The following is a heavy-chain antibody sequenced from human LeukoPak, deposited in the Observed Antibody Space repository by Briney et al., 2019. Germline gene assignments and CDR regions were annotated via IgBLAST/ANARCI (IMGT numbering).Heavy chain of an antibody. CDR2: ISYDGSNK. V-gene: IGHV3-30*18. CDR3: ANPGAYNSCFNY. J-gene: IGHJ4*02. Sequence: PGGSLRLSCAASGFTFSSYGMHWVRQAPGKGLEWVAVISYDGSNKYYADSVKGRFTISRDNSKNTLYLQMNSLRAEDTAVYYCANPGAYNSCFNYGGQGPWVPFS. CDR1: GFTFSSYG. D-gene: IGHD5-24*01.